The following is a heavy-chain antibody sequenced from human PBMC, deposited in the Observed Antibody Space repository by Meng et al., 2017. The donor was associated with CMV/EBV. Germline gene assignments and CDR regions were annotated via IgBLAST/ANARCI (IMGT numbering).Heavy chain of an antibody. J-gene: IGHJ3*02. V-gene: IGHV4-39*07. D-gene: IGHD2-15*01. CDR1: GGSISSSSYY. CDR2: IYYSGST. CDR3: ATKWSSNDAFDI. Sequence: SETLSLTCTVSGGSISSSSYYWGWIRQPPGKGLEWIGSIYYSGSTYYNPSLKSRVIITVDTYKNQFSQKLSSETAADTAVYYCATKWSSNDAFDIWGQGTMVTVSS.